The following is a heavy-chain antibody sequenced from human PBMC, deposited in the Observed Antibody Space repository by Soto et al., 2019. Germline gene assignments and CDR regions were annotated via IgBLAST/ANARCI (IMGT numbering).Heavy chain of an antibody. D-gene: IGHD3-9*01. V-gene: IGHV1-18*04. Sequence: QLQLVQSAAEVKKPGASVRVSCKAYGYPFIKYGISWIRQAPEPGLEWMGWIKVDSGYTNYAQKFQGRVTMTADTSSDTAFMELRSLRLDVTAVYFCATSYDTGFDPWGQGTQVSVSS. CDR3: ATSYDTGFDP. J-gene: IGHJ5*02. CDR2: IKVDSGYT. CDR1: GYPFIKYG.